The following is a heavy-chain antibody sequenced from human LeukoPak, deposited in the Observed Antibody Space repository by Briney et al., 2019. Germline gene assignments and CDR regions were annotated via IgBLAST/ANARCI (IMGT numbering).Heavy chain of an antibody. Sequence: ASVKVSCKASGYTFTGYYMHWVRQAPGQGLEWMGWINPNSGGTNYAQKFQGRATMTRDTSISTAYMELSRLRSDDTAVYYCARDLPGFTIYDYVWGSYRPFAYWGQGTLVTVSS. CDR3: ARDLPGFTIYDYVWGSYRPFAY. D-gene: IGHD3-16*02. V-gene: IGHV1-2*02. CDR1: GYTFTGYY. J-gene: IGHJ4*02. CDR2: INPNSGGT.